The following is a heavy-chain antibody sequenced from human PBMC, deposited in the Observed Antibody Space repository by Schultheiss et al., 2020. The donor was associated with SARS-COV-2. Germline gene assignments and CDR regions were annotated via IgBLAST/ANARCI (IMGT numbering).Heavy chain of an antibody. CDR1: GGSISSSSYY. V-gene: IGHV4-39*01. J-gene: IGHJ5*02. CDR3: ARHWGAMVRGVLQDWFDP. Sequence: GSLRLSCSVSGGSISSSSYYWAWIRQSPGKGLEWIGTIYYRGNTHYNPSLKSRLAMSVDTSRNQFSLTLNSVTAADTATYYCARHWGAMVRGVLQDWFDPWGQGTLVTVSS. D-gene: IGHD3-10*01. CDR2: IYYRGNT.